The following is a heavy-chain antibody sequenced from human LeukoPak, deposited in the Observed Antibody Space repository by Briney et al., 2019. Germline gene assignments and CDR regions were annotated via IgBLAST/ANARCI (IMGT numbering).Heavy chain of an antibody. J-gene: IGHJ4*02. D-gene: IGHD2-2*01. CDR2: ISGSGGST. Sequence: GGSLRLSCAASGFTFSSYAMSWLRPAPGKGLEWVSAISGSGGSTYYADSVKGRFTISRDNSKNTLYLQMNSLRAEDTAVYYCAKGTRSSTSCYGGYWGQGTLVTVSS. CDR3: AKGTRSSTSCYGGY. V-gene: IGHV3-23*01. CDR1: GFTFSSYA.